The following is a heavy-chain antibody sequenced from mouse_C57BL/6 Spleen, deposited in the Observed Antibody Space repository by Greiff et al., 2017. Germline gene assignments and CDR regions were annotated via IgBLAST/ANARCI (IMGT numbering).Heavy chain of an antibody. Sequence: QLQQSGPELVKPGASVKISCKASGYAFSSSWMNWVKQRPGKGLEWIGRIYPGDGDTNYNGKFKGKATLTADKSSNTAYMQLSSLTTEDSAIYYCARGDYYGSSSGFAYWGQGTLVTVSA. D-gene: IGHD1-1*01. J-gene: IGHJ3*01. CDR3: ARGDYYGSSSGFAY. CDR2: IYPGDGDT. CDR1: GYAFSSSW. V-gene: IGHV1-82*01.